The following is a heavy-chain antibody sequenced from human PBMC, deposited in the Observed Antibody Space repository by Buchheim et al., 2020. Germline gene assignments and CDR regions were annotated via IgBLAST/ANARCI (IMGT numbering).Heavy chain of an antibody. D-gene: IGHD5-18*01. CDR1: GFTSSSFA. V-gene: IGHV3-23*01. Sequence: EVQLLESGGGLVQPGGSLRLSCAASGFTSSSFAMGWVRQAPGKGLEWVSSISGSGETRNYADSVKGRFTISRDNYQTTLYLEMNSLRAEDTAIYYCAKSRYSYGYDCFDFWGQGTL. CDR3: AKSRYSYGYDCFDF. J-gene: IGHJ4*02. CDR2: ISGSGETR.